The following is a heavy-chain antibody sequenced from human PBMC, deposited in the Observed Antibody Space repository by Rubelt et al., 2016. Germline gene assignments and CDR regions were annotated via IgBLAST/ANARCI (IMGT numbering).Heavy chain of an antibody. CDR3: GRSPPSSSSDPDY. Sequence: QLQESGPGLVKPSETLSLTCTVSSGSISSSRYFWGWIRQPPGKGPEWIGSISYSGGTYSNPSLKSRATISLDTSKNQFSLKRGAVTAADTAVYYCGRSPPSSSSDPDYWGQGTLVTVSS. CDR2: ISYSGGT. V-gene: IGHV4-39*01. D-gene: IGHD6-6*01. CDR1: SGSISSSRYF. J-gene: IGHJ4*02.